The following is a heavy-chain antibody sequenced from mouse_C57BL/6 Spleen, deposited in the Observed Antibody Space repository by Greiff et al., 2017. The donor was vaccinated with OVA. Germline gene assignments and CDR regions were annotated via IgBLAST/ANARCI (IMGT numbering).Heavy chain of an antibody. V-gene: IGHV1-66*01. Sequence: VQVVESGPELVKPGASVKISCKASGYSFTSYYIHWVKQRPGQGLEWIGWIYPGSGNTKYNEKFKGKATLTVDKSSSTAYMQLSSLTSEDSAVYYCASNRLLLPYYFDYWGQGTTLTVSS. CDR1: GYSFTSYY. CDR2: IYPGSGNT. D-gene: IGHD1-1*01. CDR3: ASNRLLLPYYFDY. J-gene: IGHJ2*01.